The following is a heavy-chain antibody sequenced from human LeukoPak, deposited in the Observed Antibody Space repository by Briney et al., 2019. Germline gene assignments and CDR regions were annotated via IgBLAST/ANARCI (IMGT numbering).Heavy chain of an antibody. J-gene: IGHJ6*02. D-gene: IGHD3-3*01. CDR3: AVNFWSGYYPYYYGMDV. Sequence: ASVKVSCKASGYTFTIYGISWVRQAPGQGREWMGWISAYNGNTNYAQKLQGRVTMTTDTSTSTAYMELRSLRSDDTAVYYCAVNFWSGYYPYYYGMDVWGQGTTVTVSS. CDR1: GYTFTIYG. CDR2: ISAYNGNT. V-gene: IGHV1-18*01.